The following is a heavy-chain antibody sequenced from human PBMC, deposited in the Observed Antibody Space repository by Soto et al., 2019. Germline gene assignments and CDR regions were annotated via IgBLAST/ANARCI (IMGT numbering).Heavy chain of an antibody. CDR3: ARDYYDSSGRLDY. J-gene: IGHJ4*02. CDR1: GGTFSSYA. V-gene: IGHV1-69*13. D-gene: IGHD3-22*01. CDR2: IIPIFGTA. Sequence: ASVKVSCKASGGTFSSYAISWVRQAPGQGLEWMGGIIPIFGTANYAQKFQGRVTITADESTSTAYMELSSLRSEDTAVYYCARDYYDSSGRLDYWGQGTLVTVSS.